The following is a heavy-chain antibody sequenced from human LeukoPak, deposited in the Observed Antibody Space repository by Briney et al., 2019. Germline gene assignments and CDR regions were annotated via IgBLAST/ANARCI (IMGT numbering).Heavy chain of an antibody. CDR3: ARGLAAYSSPKNLDY. V-gene: IGHV4-31*03. Sequence: PSQTLSLTCTVSGGSISSGGYYWSWIRQHPGKGLEWHGYIYYSGSTYYNPSLKSRLTISLDTSKSQFSLKLSSVTAADTAVYYCARGLAAYSSPKNLDYWGQGTLVTVSS. CDR2: IYYSGST. D-gene: IGHD6-13*01. J-gene: IGHJ4*02. CDR1: GGSISSGGYY.